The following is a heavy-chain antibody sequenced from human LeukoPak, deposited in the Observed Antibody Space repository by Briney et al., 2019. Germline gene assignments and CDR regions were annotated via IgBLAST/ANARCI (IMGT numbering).Heavy chain of an antibody. J-gene: IGHJ4*02. V-gene: IGHV3-33*06. Sequence: GGSLRLSCAASGFTFSSYGMHWVRQAPGKGLEWVAVIWYDGSNKYYADSVKGRFTISRDNSKNTLYLQMNSLRAEDTAVYYCAKTIFGVVTDDFDYWGQGTLVTVSS. CDR2: IWYDGSNK. CDR3: AKTIFGVVTDDFDY. D-gene: IGHD3-3*01. CDR1: GFTFSSYG.